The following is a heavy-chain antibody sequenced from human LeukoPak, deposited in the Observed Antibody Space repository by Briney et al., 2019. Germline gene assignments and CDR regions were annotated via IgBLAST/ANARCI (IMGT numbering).Heavy chain of an antibody. CDR1: GFSFSDYS. Sequence: GGSLRLSCAAAGFSFSDYSMNWVRQAPGKGLEWVSSISLSSSYIYYADSVKGRFTISRDNDKNSLYLQMSSLRVEDTAVYYCARQWRELQLVYWGQGTLVTVSS. CDR2: ISLSSSYI. D-gene: IGHD1-7*01. J-gene: IGHJ4*02. CDR3: ARQWRELQLVY. V-gene: IGHV3-21*06.